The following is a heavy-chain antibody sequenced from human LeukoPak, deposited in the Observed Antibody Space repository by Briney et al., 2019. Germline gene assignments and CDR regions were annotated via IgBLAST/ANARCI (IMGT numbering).Heavy chain of an antibody. V-gene: IGHV3-30*02. J-gene: IGHJ6*03. CDR3: AKEGGYDIYYYMDV. CDR2: IRFDGSDK. D-gene: IGHD5-12*01. CDR1: GFIFSNFA. Sequence: GGSLRLSCAASGFIFSNFAMHWVRQAPGKGLESVAFIRFDGSDKYYADSVKGRFTVSRDNSKNTLYLQMNSLRVEDTAVYYCAKEGGYDIYYYMDVWGKGTTVTVSS.